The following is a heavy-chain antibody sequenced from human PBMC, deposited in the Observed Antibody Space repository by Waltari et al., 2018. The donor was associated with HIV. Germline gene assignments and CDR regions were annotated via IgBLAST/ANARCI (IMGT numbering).Heavy chain of an antibody. D-gene: IGHD7-27*01. Sequence: EVQLEQPGAAVKKPGATVKISCKISGYPFTDYYIHWIQPAPGRGLEWVCLVDPEDGETRFSEKFRDRVTRTADRSTDTAYLELSSLTSDDTAIYYCARTLTLTFDPFDIWGQGTMVVVSS. CDR3: ARTLTLTFDPFDI. CDR1: GYPFTDYY. J-gene: IGHJ3*02. CDR2: VDPEDGET. V-gene: IGHV1-69-2*01.